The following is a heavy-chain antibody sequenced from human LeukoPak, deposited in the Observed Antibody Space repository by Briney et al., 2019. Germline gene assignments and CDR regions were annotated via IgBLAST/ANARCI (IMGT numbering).Heavy chain of an antibody. D-gene: IGHD3-3*01. CDR1: GGSISSYY. V-gene: IGHV4-59*08. Sequence: SETLSLTCTVSGGSISSYYGSWIRQPPGKGLEWIGYIYYSGSTNYNPSLKSRVTISVDTSKNQFSLKLSSVTAADTAVYYCARNDFWSGYYHYWGQGTLVTVSS. CDR2: IYYSGST. J-gene: IGHJ4*02. CDR3: ARNDFWSGYYHY.